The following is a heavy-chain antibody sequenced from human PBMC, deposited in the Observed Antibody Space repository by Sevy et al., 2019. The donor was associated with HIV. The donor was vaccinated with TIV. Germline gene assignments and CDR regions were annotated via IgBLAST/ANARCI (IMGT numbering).Heavy chain of an antibody. D-gene: IGHD2-15*01. Sequence: ASVKVSCKTSGYTFTSYIISWVRQAPGQGLEWMGWIRPLNGDTKYVQKFQGRVTMSIDTSTSTAYMDLRSLRSDDTAVYYCARGYCTGGSCSPGRFWGQGTLVTVSS. J-gene: IGHJ4*02. CDR3: ARGYCTGGSCSPGRF. CDR1: GYTFTSYI. CDR2: IRPLNGDT. V-gene: IGHV1-18*01.